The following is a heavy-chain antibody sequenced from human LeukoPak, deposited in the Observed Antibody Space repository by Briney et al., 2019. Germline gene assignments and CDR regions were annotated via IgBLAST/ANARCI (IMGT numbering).Heavy chain of an antibody. D-gene: IGHD2-2*01. CDR1: GYTFTGYY. J-gene: IGHJ6*03. V-gene: IGHV1-2*02. Sequence: ASVKVSCKASGYTFTGYYMHWVRQAPGQGLEWMGWINPNSGGTNYAQKFQGRVTMTRDTSTSTVYMELSSLRSEDTAVYYCAREHIVVVNYYMDVWGKGTTVTVSS. CDR2: INPNSGGT. CDR3: AREHIVVVNYYMDV.